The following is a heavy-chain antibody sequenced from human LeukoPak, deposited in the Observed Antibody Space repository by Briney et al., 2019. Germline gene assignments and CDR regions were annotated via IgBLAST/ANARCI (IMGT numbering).Heavy chain of an antibody. V-gene: IGHV3-33*01. CDR2: IWYDGSNK. CDR1: RFTFSSYG. D-gene: IGHD4-17*01. Sequence: PGRSLRLSCAASRFTFSSYGMHWVRQAPGKGLEWVAVIWYDGSNKYYADSVKGRFTISRDNSKNTLYLQMNSLRAEDTAVYYCARDLYGDYSAIPDSVLSDYWGQGTLVTVSS. CDR3: ARDLYGDYSAIPDSVLSDY. J-gene: IGHJ4*02.